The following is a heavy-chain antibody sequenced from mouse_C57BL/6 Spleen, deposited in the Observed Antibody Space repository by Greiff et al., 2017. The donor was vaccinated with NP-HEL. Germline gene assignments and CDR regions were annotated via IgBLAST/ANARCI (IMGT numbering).Heavy chain of an antibody. Sequence: VQLQQSGAELAKPRASVKLSCKASGYTFTSHWMHWVIQRPVQGLEWIGYINPSSGYTKYNQKFKDKATLTADKSSSTAYMQLSSMTYEDSAVYYCARENTLVPHYYATRYWGQGTPVTDSP. CDR3: ARENTLVPHYYATRY. D-gene: IGHD1-1*01. V-gene: IGHV1-7*01. CDR1: GYTFTSHW. CDR2: INPSSGYT. J-gene: IGHJ4*01.